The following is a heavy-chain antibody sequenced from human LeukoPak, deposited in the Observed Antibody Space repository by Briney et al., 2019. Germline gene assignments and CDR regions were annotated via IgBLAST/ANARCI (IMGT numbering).Heavy chain of an antibody. D-gene: IGHD6-13*01. Sequence: GGSLRLSCAVSGFTFSNYGIHWVGQAPGKGLEWVAVMWYDGTNKYYADSVKGRFTISRDNSKNTLYLQLNSLRAEDTAVYYCATTGGCWYDGSFDNWGQGTLVTVSS. J-gene: IGHJ4*02. V-gene: IGHV3-33*01. CDR2: MWYDGTNK. CDR1: GFTFSNYG. CDR3: ATTGGCWYDGSFDN.